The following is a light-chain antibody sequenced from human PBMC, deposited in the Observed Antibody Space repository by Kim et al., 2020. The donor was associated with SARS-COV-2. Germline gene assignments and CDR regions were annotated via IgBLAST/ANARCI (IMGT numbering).Light chain of an antibody. CDR2: DVN. V-gene: IGLV2-8*01. J-gene: IGLJ1*01. Sequence: LTQPPSASGSPGQSVTISCTGTSSNVGGYNYVSWYQQHPGKAPKLMIYDVNRRPSGVPDRFSASKSGNTASLTVSGLQAEDEADYYCISYAGNNVYV. CDR3: ISYAGNNVYV. CDR1: SSNVGGYNY.